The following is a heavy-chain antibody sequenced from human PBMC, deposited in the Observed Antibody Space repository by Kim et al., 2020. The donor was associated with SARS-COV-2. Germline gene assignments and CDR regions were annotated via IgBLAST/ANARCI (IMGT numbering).Heavy chain of an antibody. V-gene: IGHV5-51*01. CDR3: ARPLLPWKVLRYFTDYFDY. J-gene: IGHJ4*02. Sequence: GESLKISCKGSGYSFTSYWIGWVRQMPGKGLEWMGIIYPGDSDTRYSPSFQGQVTISADKSISTAYLQWSSLKASDTAMYYCARPLLPWKVLRYFTDYFDYWGQGTLVTVSS. CDR1: GYSFTSYW. D-gene: IGHD3-9*01. CDR2: IYPGDSDT.